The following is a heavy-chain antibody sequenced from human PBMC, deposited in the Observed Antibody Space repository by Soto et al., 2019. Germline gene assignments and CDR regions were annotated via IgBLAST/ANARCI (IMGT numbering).Heavy chain of an antibody. Sequence: SETLSLTCTVSGGSISSGDYYWGWLRQPPGKGLEWIGSIYHGGSTYYNPSLNSRVTLSIDMTNNHVSLILNSVTAADTAVYYCARVGPWVPYYYDSSPYTFENWFDPWGQGTLVTVSS. CDR3: ARVGPWVPYYYDSSPYTFENWFDP. V-gene: IGHV4-39*02. D-gene: IGHD3-22*01. CDR2: IYHGGST. J-gene: IGHJ5*02. CDR1: GGSISSGDYY.